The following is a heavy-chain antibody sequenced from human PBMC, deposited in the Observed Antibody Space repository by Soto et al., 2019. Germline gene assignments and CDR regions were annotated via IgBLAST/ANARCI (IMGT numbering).Heavy chain of an antibody. J-gene: IGHJ3*02. CDR2: IYYSGST. D-gene: IGHD3-22*01. V-gene: IGHV4-59*01. CDR3: ARVGDSSGYYDAFDI. CDR1: GGSISSYY. Sequence: ETLSLTCTVSGGSISSYYWSWIRQPPGKGLEWIGYIYYSGSTNYNPSLKSRVTISVDTSKNQFSLKLSSVTAADTAVYYCARVGDSSGYYDAFDIWGQGTMVTVSS.